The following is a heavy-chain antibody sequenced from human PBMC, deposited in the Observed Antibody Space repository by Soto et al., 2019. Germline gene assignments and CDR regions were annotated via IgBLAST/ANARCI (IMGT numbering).Heavy chain of an antibody. CDR1: GDSISSSGYY. V-gene: IGHV4-31*03. CDR3: ARETYSSGSWYFDL. CDR2: IYYSGST. D-gene: IGHD6-19*01. J-gene: IGHJ2*01. Sequence: PSETLSLTCTVSGDSISSSGYYWSWIRQHPGKGLEWIGFIYYSGSTYYNPSLKSRITISLDTSKNQFSLNLTTVTATDTAVYYCARETYSSGSWYFDLWGRGTLVTVSS.